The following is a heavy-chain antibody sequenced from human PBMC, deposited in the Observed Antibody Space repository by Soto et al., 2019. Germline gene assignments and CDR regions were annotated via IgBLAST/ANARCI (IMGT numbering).Heavy chain of an antibody. CDR1: GYTFASYA. J-gene: IGHJ4*02. V-gene: IGHV1-18*01. CDR2: ISAYNGNT. CDR3: ARDPPPPDY. Sequence: QVQLVQSGAEVKKPGASVKVSCKASGYTFASYAISWMRQAPGQGLEWMGWISAYNGNTNYAQKRQGRVTMTTDTSTSRADMELRSLRTDDTAVDYCARDPPPPDYWGQGTLVTVSS.